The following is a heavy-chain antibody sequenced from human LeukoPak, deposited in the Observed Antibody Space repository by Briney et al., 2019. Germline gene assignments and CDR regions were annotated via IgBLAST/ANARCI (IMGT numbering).Heavy chain of an antibody. CDR3: ASSLRTTPGYYYYYYMDV. D-gene: IGHD1-14*01. V-gene: IGHV1-69*13. CDR1: GYTFTSYY. CDR2: IIPIFGTA. J-gene: IGHJ6*03. Sequence: GASVKVSCKASGYTFTSYYMHWVRQAPGQGLEWMGGIIPIFGTANYAQKFQGRVTITADESTSTAYMELSSLRSEDTAVYYCASSLRTTPGYYYYYYMDVWGKGTTVTISS.